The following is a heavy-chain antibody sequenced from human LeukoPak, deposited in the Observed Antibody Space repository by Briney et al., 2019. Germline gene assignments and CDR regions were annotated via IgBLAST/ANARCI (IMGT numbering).Heavy chain of an antibody. V-gene: IGHV3-49*03. CDR1: GFTFGDYA. CDR2: IRSKAYGGTT. Sequence: PGGSLRLSCTASGFTFGDYAMSWFRQAPGKGREWVGFIRSKAYGGTTEYAAAVKGRFTISRDDSTSIAYLQMNSLKTEDTAVYYCTRNPWVSVSWGQGTLVTVSS. CDR3: TRNPWVSVS. J-gene: IGHJ5*02. D-gene: IGHD6-13*01.